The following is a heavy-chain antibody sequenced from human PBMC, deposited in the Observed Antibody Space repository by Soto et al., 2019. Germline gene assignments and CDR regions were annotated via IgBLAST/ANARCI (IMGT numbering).Heavy chain of an antibody. J-gene: IGHJ6*02. D-gene: IGHD3-16*01. CDR3: ARTLAVWDYYYGMDV. CDR2: IYHSGST. V-gene: IGHV4-4*02. CDR1: GGSISSSNW. Sequence: QVQLQESGPGLVKPSGTLSLTCAVSGGSISSSNWWSWVRQPPGKGREWIGEIYHSGSTNYNPSLKSRVTITVDKSKNQFSLKLSSVTAADTAVYYCARTLAVWDYYYGMDVWGQGTTVTVSS.